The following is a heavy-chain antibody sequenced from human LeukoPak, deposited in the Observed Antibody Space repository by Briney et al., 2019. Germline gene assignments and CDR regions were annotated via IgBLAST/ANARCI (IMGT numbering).Heavy chain of an antibody. D-gene: IGHD3-10*01. Sequence: SETLSLTCAVSGGSISSSNWWSWVHQPLGKGLEWIGEIYHSGSTNYNPSLKSRVTISVDKSKNQFSLKLSSVTAADTAVYYCARRGTMVRGDYYYGMDVWGKGTTVTVSS. V-gene: IGHV4-4*02. CDR3: ARRGTMVRGDYYYGMDV. CDR2: IYHSGST. J-gene: IGHJ6*04. CDR1: GGSISSSNW.